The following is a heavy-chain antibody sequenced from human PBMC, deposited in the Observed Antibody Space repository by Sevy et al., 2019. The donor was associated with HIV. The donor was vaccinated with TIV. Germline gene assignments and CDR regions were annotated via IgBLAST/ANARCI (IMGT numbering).Heavy chain of an antibody. D-gene: IGHD5-12*01. CDR3: AKDQRWLQSYYYYGMDV. J-gene: IGHJ6*02. CDR2: IKQDGSNK. Sequence: GGSLRLSCAASGFTFSSYWMSWVRQAPGKGLEWVANIKQDGSNKYYADSVKGRFTISRDNSKNTLYLQMNSLRAEDTAVYYCAKDQRWLQSYYYYGMDVWGQGTTVTVSS. V-gene: IGHV3-7*01. CDR1: GFTFSSYW.